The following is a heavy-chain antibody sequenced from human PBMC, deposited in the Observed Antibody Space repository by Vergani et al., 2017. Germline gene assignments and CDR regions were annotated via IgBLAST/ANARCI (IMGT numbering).Heavy chain of an antibody. CDR3: ARGLYGDDEGAAY. CDR2: IYSGGST. Sequence: EVQLVETGGGLIQPGGSLRLSCAASGFTVSSNYMSWVRQAPGKGLEWVSVIYSGGSTYYADSVKGRFTISRDNSKNTLYLQMNSLRAEDTAVYYCARGLYGDDEGAAYWGQGTLVTVSS. J-gene: IGHJ4*02. D-gene: IGHD4-17*01. V-gene: IGHV3-53*02. CDR1: GFTVSSNY.